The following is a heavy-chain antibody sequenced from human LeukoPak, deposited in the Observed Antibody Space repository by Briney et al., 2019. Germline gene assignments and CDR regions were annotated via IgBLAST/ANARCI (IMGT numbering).Heavy chain of an antibody. CDR1: GYSISSGYY. Sequence: SETLSLTCAVSGYSISSGYYWGWIRQPPGKGLEWIGSIYHSGSTYYNPSLKSRVTISADTSKNQFSLKLSSVTAADTAVYYCARRGGRPARYYYDSSGYHVAFDYWGQGTLVTVSS. D-gene: IGHD3-22*01. J-gene: IGHJ4*02. CDR3: ARRGGRPARYYYDSSGYHVAFDY. V-gene: IGHV4-38-2*01. CDR2: IYHSGST.